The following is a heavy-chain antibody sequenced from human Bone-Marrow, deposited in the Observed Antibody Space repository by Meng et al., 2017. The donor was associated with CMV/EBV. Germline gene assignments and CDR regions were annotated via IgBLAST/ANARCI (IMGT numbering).Heavy chain of an antibody. CDR2: LYNSGNT. V-gene: IGHV4-59*12. CDR3: ARGRRGWNYFPFAY. D-gene: IGHD1-7*01. Sequence: SETLSLTCTVSGGSISSYYWSWIRQPPGKGLEWIGYLYNSGNTYYNPSLKSRVTISVDTSKNQVSLKLSSVTAADTAVYYCARGRRGWNYFPFAYWGQGTLVTVSS. J-gene: IGHJ4*02. CDR1: GGSISSYY.